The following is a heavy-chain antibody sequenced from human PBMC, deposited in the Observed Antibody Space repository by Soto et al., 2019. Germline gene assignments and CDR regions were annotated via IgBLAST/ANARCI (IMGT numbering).Heavy chain of an antibody. CDR3: ARGSRPGDYVWGSYRYLFDY. CDR2: INHSGST. CDR1: GGSFSGYY. D-gene: IGHD3-16*02. Sequence: SETLSLTCAVYGGSFSGYYWSWIRQPPGKGLEWIGEINHSGSTNYNPSLKSRVTISVDTSKNQFSLKLSSVTAADTAVYYCARGSRPGDYVWGSYRYLFDYWGQGTLVTVSS. J-gene: IGHJ4*02. V-gene: IGHV4-34*01.